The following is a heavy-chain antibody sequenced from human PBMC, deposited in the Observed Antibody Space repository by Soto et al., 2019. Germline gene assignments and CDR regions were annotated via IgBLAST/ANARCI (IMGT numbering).Heavy chain of an antibody. CDR2: IYWDGEK. D-gene: IGHD2-2*01. Sequence: QITLKESGPALVKPTQTLTLTGTFSGFSLSTSGVGVGWIRQPPGKALEWLALIYWDGEKRYSPSQKSRLAITTDTSKNQVVLTMTNLDPVDTATYYCAHFIVVPPSDVFDVWGQGTMFAVSS. V-gene: IGHV2-5*02. CDR1: GFSLSTSGVG. J-gene: IGHJ3*01. CDR3: AHFIVVPPSDVFDV.